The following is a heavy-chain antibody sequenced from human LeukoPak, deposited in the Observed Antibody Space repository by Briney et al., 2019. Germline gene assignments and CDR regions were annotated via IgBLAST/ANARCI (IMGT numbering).Heavy chain of an antibody. Sequence: ASVKVSCKASRFTFNDYYLHWVRQAPGQGLEWMGWIDPNSGGTHYAQNFQGRVTVTRDASIYTVYMDLTSLRSDDTAVYYCAEGYSYGYHPFDYWGQGTLVTVSS. J-gene: IGHJ4*02. D-gene: IGHD5-18*01. V-gene: IGHV1-2*02. CDR1: RFTFNDYY. CDR3: AEGYSYGYHPFDY. CDR2: IDPNSGGT.